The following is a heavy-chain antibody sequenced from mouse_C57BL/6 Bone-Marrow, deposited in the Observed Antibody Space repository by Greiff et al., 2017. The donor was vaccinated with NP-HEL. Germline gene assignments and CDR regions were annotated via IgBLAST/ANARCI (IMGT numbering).Heavy chain of an antibody. V-gene: IGHV1-80*01. CDR2: IYPGDGDT. D-gene: IGHD2-3*01. CDR1: GYAFSSYW. Sequence: QVQLQQSGAELVKPGASVKISCKASGYAFSSYWMNWVKQRPGKGLEWIGQIYPGDGDTNYNGKFKGKATLTADKSSSPAYMQLSSLTSEDSAVYFCARGRLLRAMDYWGQGTSVTVSS. J-gene: IGHJ4*01. CDR3: ARGRLLRAMDY.